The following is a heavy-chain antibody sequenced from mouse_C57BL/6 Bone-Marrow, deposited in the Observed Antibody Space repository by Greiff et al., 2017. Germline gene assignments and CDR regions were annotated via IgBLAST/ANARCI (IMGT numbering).Heavy chain of an antibody. D-gene: IGHD1-1*01. CDR2: ILPGSGST. V-gene: IGHV1-9*01. J-gene: IGHJ3*01. CDR3: AREDLYYYGSSFPFAY. Sequence: VQLQQSGAELMKPGASVKLSCKATGYTFTGYWIEWVKQRPGHGLEWIGEILPGSGSTNYNEKFKGKATFTADTSSNTAYMQLSSLTTEDSAIYYCAREDLYYYGSSFPFAYWGQGTLVTVSA. CDR1: GYTFTGYW.